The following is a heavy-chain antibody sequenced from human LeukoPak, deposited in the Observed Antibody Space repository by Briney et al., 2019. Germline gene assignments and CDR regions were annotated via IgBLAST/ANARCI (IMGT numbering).Heavy chain of an antibody. J-gene: IGHJ6*02. CDR3: ARDWGNYYGMDV. CDR1: GFTFSSYS. V-gene: IGHV3-21*01. CDR2: ISSSSSYI. Sequence: PGGSLRLSGAASGFTFSSYSMNWVRQAPGKGLEWVSSISSSSSYIYYADSVKGRFTISRDNAKNSLYLQMNSLRAEDTAVYYCARDWGNYYGMDVWGQGTTVTVSS. D-gene: IGHD3-16*01.